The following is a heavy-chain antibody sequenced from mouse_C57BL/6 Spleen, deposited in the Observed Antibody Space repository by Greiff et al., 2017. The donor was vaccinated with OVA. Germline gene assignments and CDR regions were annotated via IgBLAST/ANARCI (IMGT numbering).Heavy chain of an antibody. J-gene: IGHJ2*01. V-gene: IGHV1-72*01. CDR3: VTTVVARGCYFDY. CDR2: IDPNSGGT. Sequence: QVQLQQPGAELVKPGASVKLSCKASGYTFTSYWMHWVKQRPGRGLEWIGRIDPNSGGTKYNEKFKSKATLTVDKPSSTAYMQLSSLTSEDSAVYYCVTTVVARGCYFDYWGQGTTLTVSA. CDR1: GYTFTSYW. D-gene: IGHD1-1*01.